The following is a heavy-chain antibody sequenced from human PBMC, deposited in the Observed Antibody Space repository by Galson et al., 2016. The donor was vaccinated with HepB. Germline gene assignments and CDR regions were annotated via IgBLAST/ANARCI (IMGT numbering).Heavy chain of an antibody. CDR3: ARGVGRYYYATSGSPVTYGLDV. D-gene: IGHD3-22*01. CDR1: GFSFSSNT. CDR2: VSDDGSGT. Sequence: SLRLSCAASGFSFSSNTMHWVRQSPVKGLEWVALVSDDGSGTFYADSVKGRFTISRDNSKDTLYLQMNSLSADDTALYYCARGVGRYYYATSGSPVTYGLDVLGLGTTVTVSS. V-gene: IGHV3-30-3*01. J-gene: IGHJ6*02.